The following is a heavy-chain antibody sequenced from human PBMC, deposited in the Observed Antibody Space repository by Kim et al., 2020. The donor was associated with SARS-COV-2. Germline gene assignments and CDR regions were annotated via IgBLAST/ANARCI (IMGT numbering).Heavy chain of an antibody. J-gene: IGHJ5*02. D-gene: IGHD6-13*01. CDR2: INAGNGNT. CDR3: ARSYSSSWYRNWFDP. V-gene: IGHV1-3*01. Sequence: ASVKVSCKASGYTFTSYAMHWVRQAPGQRLEWMGWINAGNGNTKYSQKFQGRVTITRDTSASTAYMELSSLRSEDTAVYYCARSYSSSWYRNWFDPWGQGTLVTVSS. CDR1: GYTFTSYA.